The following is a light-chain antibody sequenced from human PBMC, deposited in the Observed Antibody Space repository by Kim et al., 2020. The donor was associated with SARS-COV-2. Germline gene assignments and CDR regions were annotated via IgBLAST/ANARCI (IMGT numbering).Light chain of an antibody. Sequence: SPGESATLSCRASQNINSNYLAWYQQKPGQAPRLLIYGASFRATGIPQRFSGSGSGTDFTLIISRLDPEDFAVYYCQQYGTSPLTFGGGTKVEIK. CDR1: QNINSNY. CDR2: GAS. V-gene: IGKV3-20*01. J-gene: IGKJ4*01. CDR3: QQYGTSPLT.